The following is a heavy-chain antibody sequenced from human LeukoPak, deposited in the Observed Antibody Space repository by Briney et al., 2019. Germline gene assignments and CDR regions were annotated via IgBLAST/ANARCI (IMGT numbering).Heavy chain of an antibody. Sequence: GGSLRLSCAASGFTLGTYAMNWVRQAPGKGLEWVSAISADGDSTYYADSVKGRFTISRDNSKNTLYLQMNSLRPGDTAVYYCAKRRYCTSTSCHDFDYWGQGTLVTVSS. CDR3: AKRRYCTSTSCHDFDY. D-gene: IGHD2-2*01. V-gene: IGHV3-23*01. J-gene: IGHJ4*02. CDR2: ISADGDST. CDR1: GFTLGTYA.